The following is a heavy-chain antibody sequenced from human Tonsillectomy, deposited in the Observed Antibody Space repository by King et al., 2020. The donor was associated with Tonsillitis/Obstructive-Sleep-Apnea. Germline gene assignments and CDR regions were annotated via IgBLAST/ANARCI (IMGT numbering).Heavy chain of an antibody. Sequence: VQLVESGGGLVKPGGSLRLSCAASGFTFSNYNMNWVRQAPGKGLEWVSCISDSSTYIYYADSVKGRFTISRDNAKNSLYLQMNSLRAEDTAVYYCASGLIAAVGGDYWGQGTLVTVSS. V-gene: IGHV3-21*01. CDR2: ISDSSTYI. D-gene: IGHD6-13*01. J-gene: IGHJ4*02. CDR1: GFTFSNYN. CDR3: ASGLIAAVGGDY.